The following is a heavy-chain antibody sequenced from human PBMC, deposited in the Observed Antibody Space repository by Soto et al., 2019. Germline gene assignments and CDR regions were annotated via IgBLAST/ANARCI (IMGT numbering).Heavy chain of an antibody. CDR3: ARENGFCSGGDCYLYALDV. D-gene: IGHD2-15*01. J-gene: IGHJ6*02. CDR1: GFTFTNSA. Sequence: SVKVSCKASGFTFTNSAVQWVRQARGQRLEWIGWIVVGSGNTNYAQKFQERVTITRDMSTSTAYMELSSLRSEDTAVYYCARENGFCSGGDCYLYALDVWGQGTTVTVSS. V-gene: IGHV1-58*01. CDR2: IVVGSGNT.